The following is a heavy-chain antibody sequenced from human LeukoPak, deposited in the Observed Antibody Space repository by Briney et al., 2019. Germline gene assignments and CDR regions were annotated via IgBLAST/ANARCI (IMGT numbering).Heavy chain of an antibody. CDR2: IYPDDSDT. CDR3: ARLVGMTTFVDY. D-gene: IGHD3-16*01. J-gene: IGHJ4*02. CDR1: EYRFTTYW. V-gene: IGHV5-51*01. Sequence: GESLKISCKASEYRFTTYWIGWVRQMPGKGLEWMGIIYPDDSDTRYSPSFQGQVTISAIKSISSAYLPWKYLKAADTAMYYCARLVGMTTFVDYWGQGTLVIVSS.